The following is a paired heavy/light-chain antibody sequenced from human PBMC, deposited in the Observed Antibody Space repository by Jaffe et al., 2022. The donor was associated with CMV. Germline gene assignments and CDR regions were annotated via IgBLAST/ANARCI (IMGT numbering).Light chain of an antibody. Sequence: DVQMTQSPSSVSASVGDRVTITCRASQAVSSWLAWYQQKPGKAPELLIYAASILESGVPSRFSGRGSGTEFTLTISSLQPEDFATYYCQHASSYPYTFGQGTKLE. CDR1: QAVSSW. CDR3: QHASSYPYT. V-gene: IGKV1-12*02. J-gene: IGKJ2*01. CDR2: AAS.
Heavy chain of an antibody. J-gene: IGHJ4*02. CDR2: IYGAGEK. CDR3: AHRRAGYFDF. V-gene: IGHV2-5*02. Sequence: QITLKESGPALVKPTQTLTLTCTFSGFSLTTTDVAVGWIRQPPGRALEWLALIYGAGEKHSSPSLKTRLTITKDTSKNQVVLTVTSMDPVDTATYYCAHRRAGYFDFWGQGTLVTVSS. CDR1: GFSLTTTDVA.